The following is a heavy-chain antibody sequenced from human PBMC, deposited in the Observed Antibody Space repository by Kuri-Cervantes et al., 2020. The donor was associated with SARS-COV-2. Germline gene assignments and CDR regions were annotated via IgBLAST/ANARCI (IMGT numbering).Heavy chain of an antibody. CDR2: IKQDGSEK. CDR3: ARDALDYYDSSLDY. J-gene: IGHJ4*02. D-gene: IGHD3-22*01. V-gene: IGHV3-7*01. CDR1: GFTFSSYW. Sequence: GESLKISCAASGFTFSSYWMSWVRQAPGKGLEWVANIKQDGSEKYYVDSVKGRFTISRDNAKNSLYLQMNSLTAEDTAVYYCARDALDYYDSSLDYWGQGTLVTVSS.